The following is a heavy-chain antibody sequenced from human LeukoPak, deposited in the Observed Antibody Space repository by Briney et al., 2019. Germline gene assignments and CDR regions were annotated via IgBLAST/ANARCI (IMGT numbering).Heavy chain of an antibody. CDR2: IDYSGNYM. J-gene: IGHJ6*02. Sequence: GGSLRLSCAASGFTFSSHTMNWVRQAPGKGLEWVSSIDYSGNYMYYADSVKGRFTISRDNAKNSLFLQMNSLRAEDTAAYYCPCHKGMDVWGQGTTVTVSS. CDR1: GFTFSSHT. CDR3: PCHKGMDV. V-gene: IGHV3-21*01.